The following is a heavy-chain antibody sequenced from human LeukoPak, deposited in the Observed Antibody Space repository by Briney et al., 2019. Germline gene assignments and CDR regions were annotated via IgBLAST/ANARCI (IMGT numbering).Heavy chain of an antibody. Sequence: PPGGSLRLSCAASGFTVSSNYMSWVRQAPGKGLEWVSVIYSGGSTYYAASVEGRFTISRHNSKNTLYLQMNSLRADDTAVYYCAREGIQHDAFDIWGQGTMVTVSS. D-gene: IGHD5-18*01. J-gene: IGHJ3*02. CDR2: IYSGGST. CDR1: GFTVSSNY. CDR3: AREGIQHDAFDI. V-gene: IGHV3-53*04.